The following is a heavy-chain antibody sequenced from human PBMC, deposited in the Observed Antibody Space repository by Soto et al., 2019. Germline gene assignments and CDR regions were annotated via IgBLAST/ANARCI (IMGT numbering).Heavy chain of an antibody. V-gene: IGHV4-34*01. Sequence: SETLSLTCAVYGGSFSGYYWSWVRQPPGKGLEWIGEINHSGSTNYNPSLKSRVTISVDTSKNQFSLKLSSVTAADTAVYYCARKGSSWYFAGWFDPWGQAPLVTVSS. CDR2: INHSGST. J-gene: IGHJ5*02. D-gene: IGHD6-13*01. CDR3: ARKGSSWYFAGWFDP. CDR1: GGSFSGYY.